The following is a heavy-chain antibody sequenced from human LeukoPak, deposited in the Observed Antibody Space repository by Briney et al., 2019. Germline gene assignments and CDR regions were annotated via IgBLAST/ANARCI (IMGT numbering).Heavy chain of an antibody. CDR1: GFTSIAYA. Sequence: ETGGSLRLSCVGSGFTSIAYALTWARQAPGKGLEWVSGISGGGVTTYYADSVKGRFTISRDNSKNTLYLQMNSLRADDTAIYYCARNQQLGGHSYYHYGMDVWGQGTTVTVSS. CDR3: ARNQQLGGHSYYHYGMDV. CDR2: ISGGGVTT. J-gene: IGHJ6*02. D-gene: IGHD3-16*01. V-gene: IGHV3-23*01.